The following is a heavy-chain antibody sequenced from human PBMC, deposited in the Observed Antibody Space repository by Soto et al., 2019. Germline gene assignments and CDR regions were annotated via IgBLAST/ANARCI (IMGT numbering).Heavy chain of an antibody. CDR1: GGTFSSYA. CDR3: ASDCSGGSCYTGMDV. J-gene: IGHJ6*02. Sequence: ASVKVSCKASGGTFSSYAISWVRQAPGQGLEWMGGIIPIFGTADYAQKFQGRVTITADESTSTAYMELSSLRSEDTAVYYCASDCSGGSCYTGMDVWGQGTTVTVSS. CDR2: IIPIFGTA. D-gene: IGHD2-15*01. V-gene: IGHV1-69*13.